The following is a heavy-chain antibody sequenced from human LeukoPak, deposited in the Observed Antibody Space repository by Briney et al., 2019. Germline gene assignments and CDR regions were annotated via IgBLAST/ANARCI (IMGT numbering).Heavy chain of an antibody. Sequence: SETLSLTCTVSGGSISSYYWSWIRQPPGKGLEWIGYIYYSGSTNYNPSLKSRVTISVDTSKNQFSLKLSSVTAADTAVYYCARGGPKGLRYFDWLLYNWGQGTLVTVSS. CDR1: GGSISSYY. D-gene: IGHD3-9*01. CDR2: IYYSGST. J-gene: IGHJ4*02. CDR3: ARGGPKGLRYFDWLLYN. V-gene: IGHV4-59*01.